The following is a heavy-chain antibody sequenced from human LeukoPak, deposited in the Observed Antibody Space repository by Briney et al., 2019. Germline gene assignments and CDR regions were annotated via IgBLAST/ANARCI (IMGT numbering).Heavy chain of an antibody. V-gene: IGHV4-59*01. J-gene: IGHJ6*02. D-gene: IGHD3-10*01. CDR2: IYYSGST. Sequence: SETLSLTCTVSGGSISSYYWSWIRQPPGKGLEWIGYIYYSGSTNYNPSLKSRVTISVDTSKNQFSLKLSSVTAADTAVYYCARRAAYYYGSGSYYKRYYGMDVWGQGTTVTVSS. CDR3: ARRAAYYYGSGSYYKRYYGMDV. CDR1: GGSISSYY.